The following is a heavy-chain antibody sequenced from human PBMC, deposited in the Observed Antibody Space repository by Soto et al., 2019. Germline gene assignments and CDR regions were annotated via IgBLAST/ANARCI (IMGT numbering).Heavy chain of an antibody. CDR2: IYASDST. CDR1: GFTVSSHY. Sequence: PGGSLRLSCVASGFTVSSHYMTWVRQTPGKGLEWVSIIYASDSTFYAGSVKGRFTISRDNSKNTVYLQLNSLRAEDTAVYYCATPVTRLIAFDLWGQGTMVTVSS. J-gene: IGHJ3*01. V-gene: IGHV3-53*01. D-gene: IGHD4-17*01. CDR3: ATPVTRLIAFDL.